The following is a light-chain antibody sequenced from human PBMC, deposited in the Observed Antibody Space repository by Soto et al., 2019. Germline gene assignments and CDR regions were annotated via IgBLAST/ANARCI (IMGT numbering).Light chain of an antibody. Sequence: QSVLTQPPSASGSPGQSVTISCTGTSSDVSGYNYVSCFQQHPGKAPKLISHEANPRRSGVPDRFSGAKAVNTASLTVSALRADDEGTYNCSSYGGYNNVVFGAGTKGIVL. CDR2: EAN. J-gene: IGLJ1*01. CDR1: SSDVSGYNY. V-gene: IGLV2-8*01. CDR3: SSYGGYNNVV.